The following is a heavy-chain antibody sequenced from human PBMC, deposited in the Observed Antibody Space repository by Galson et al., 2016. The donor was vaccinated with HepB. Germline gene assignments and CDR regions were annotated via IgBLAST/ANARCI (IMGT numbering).Heavy chain of an antibody. CDR2: IKQDGSEK. J-gene: IGHJ4*02. CDR1: GLIFSTYC. Sequence: SLRLSCAASGLIFSTYCMSWVRQAPGKGLEWVANIKQDGSEKNYADSVKGRFTISRDNAKKSLHLHMDSLRAEDTAVYYCARDPYFDYLLPNADYFHYWGQGTLVTVSS. CDR3: ARDPYFDYLLPNADYFHY. D-gene: IGHD3-9*01. V-gene: IGHV3-7*01.